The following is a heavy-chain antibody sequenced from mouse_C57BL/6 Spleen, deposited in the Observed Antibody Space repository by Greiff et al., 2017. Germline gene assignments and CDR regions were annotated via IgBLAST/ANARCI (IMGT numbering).Heavy chain of an antibody. Sequence: EVQLQQSGPELVKPGASVKISCKASGYTFTDYYMNWVKQSHGKSLEWIGDINPNNGGTSYNQKFKGKATLTVDKSSSTAYMELRSLTSEDSAVYYCARDYGYYSWFAYWGQGTLVTVSA. J-gene: IGHJ3*01. CDR3: ARDYGYYSWFAY. CDR1: GYTFTDYY. D-gene: IGHD2-3*01. CDR2: INPNNGGT. V-gene: IGHV1-26*01.